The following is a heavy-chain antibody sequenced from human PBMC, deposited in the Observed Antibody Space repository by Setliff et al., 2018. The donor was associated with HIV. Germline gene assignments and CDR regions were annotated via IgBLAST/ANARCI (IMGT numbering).Heavy chain of an antibody. Sequence: TLSLPCTVSGDSINSGNSYWTWIRRHPGKGLEWIGYIYYSGSTNYNPSLKSRVIISVDSSKNQFFLNLTSVTAADTAMYYCARVSQDLLGAFDIWGQGTLVTVSS. V-gene: IGHV4-31*03. CDR2: IYYSGST. CDR1: GDSINSGNSY. J-gene: IGHJ3*02. D-gene: IGHD7-27*01. CDR3: ARVSQDLLGAFDI.